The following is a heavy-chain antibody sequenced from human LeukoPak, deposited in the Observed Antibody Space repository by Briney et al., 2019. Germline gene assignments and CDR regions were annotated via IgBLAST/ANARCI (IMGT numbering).Heavy chain of an antibody. CDR1: GYRFTSFW. CDR3: ARQPYCTGISCYGAVDVLDI. CDR2: ISPGDSDT. J-gene: IGHJ3*02. Sequence: GESLQISCKGSGYRFTSFWIGWVRQLPGKGLEWMGVISPGDSDTRYKLSFQSHVIISVDKSSNTAYLQWSSLKASDTAMYYCARQPYCTGISCYGAVDVLDIWGQGTMVTVFS. D-gene: IGHD2-2*01. V-gene: IGHV5-51*01.